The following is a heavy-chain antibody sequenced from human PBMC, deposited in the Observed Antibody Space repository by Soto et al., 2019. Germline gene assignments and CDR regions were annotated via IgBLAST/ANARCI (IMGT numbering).Heavy chain of an antibody. CDR3: ARDLDGSGSYYTDY. D-gene: IGHD3-10*01. V-gene: IGHV1-18*01. CDR1: GYTFTNYG. CDR2: ISHWGKT. Sequence: GASVKVSCKASGYTFTNYGITWVRQAPGQGLEWMGWISHWGKTDYAQKFQGRVTMTTDSSASTAFMELRSLRSDDTAMYFCARDLDGSGSYYTDYWGQGTLVTVSS. J-gene: IGHJ4*02.